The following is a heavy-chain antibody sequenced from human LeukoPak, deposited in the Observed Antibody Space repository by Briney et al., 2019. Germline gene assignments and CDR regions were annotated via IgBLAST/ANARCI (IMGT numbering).Heavy chain of an antibody. V-gene: IGHV3-7*03. CDR2: INQDGSEK. CDR1: GFTLSSYW. J-gene: IGHJ4*02. D-gene: IGHD3-9*01. Sequence: GGSLRLSCAAPGFTLSSYWMTWVRQAPGKGLEWVANINQDGSEKYYVDSVKGRFIISRDNAKNSLYLHMNSPRAEDTAVYYCTTIRYFDWMDLDYWGQGALVTVSS. CDR3: TTIRYFDWMDLDY.